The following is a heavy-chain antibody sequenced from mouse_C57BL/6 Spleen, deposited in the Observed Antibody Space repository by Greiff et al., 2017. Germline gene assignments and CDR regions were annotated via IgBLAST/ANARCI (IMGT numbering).Heavy chain of an antibody. J-gene: IGHJ4*01. CDR1: GYTFTSYW. CDR3: ARDDYYGSSYNYAMDY. V-gene: IGHV1-61*01. D-gene: IGHD1-1*01. Sequence: QVQLQQSGAELVRPGSSVKLSCKASGYTFTSYWMDWVKQRPGQGLEWIGNIYPSDSETHYNQKFKDKATLTVDKSSSTAYMQLSSLTSEDAAVYYGARDDYYGSSYNYAMDYWGQGTSVTVSS. CDR2: IYPSDSET.